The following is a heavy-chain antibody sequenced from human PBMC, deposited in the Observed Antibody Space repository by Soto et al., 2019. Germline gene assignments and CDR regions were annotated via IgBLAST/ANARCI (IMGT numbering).Heavy chain of an antibody. CDR1: GGTLSDYA. J-gene: IGHJ6*02. V-gene: IGHV1-69*01. D-gene: IGHD3-10*01. CDR3: AVGAVRENMAPGAAGMGV. CDR2: IMPTVDSA. Sequence: QVQLVQSGAEVKTPGSSVKVSCKASGGTLSDYAISWVRQAPGQGLEWMGGIMPTVDSANYAQNFQGRLTNSGGETTSTANLELRSLRADDTAVYYFAVGAVRENMAPGAAGMGVLGQGTTVIVSS.